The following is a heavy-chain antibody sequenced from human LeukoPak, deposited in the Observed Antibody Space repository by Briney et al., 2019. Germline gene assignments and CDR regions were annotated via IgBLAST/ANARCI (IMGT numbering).Heavy chain of an antibody. V-gene: IGHV4-34*01. Sequence: PSETLSLTCAVYGGSFSGYYWSWIRQPPGKGPEWIGSIYFTGNTYYNPSLKTRVTISIDTSKNQFSLNLSSVTATDTAMYYCTSGYFVHTFDFWGQGPLVTVSS. CDR1: GGSFSGYY. CDR3: TSGYFVHTFDF. J-gene: IGHJ4*02. CDR2: IYFTGNT. D-gene: IGHD3-9*01.